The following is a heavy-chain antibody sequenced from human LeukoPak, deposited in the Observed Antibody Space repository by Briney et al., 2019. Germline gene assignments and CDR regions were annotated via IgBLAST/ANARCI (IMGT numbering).Heavy chain of an antibody. J-gene: IGHJ1*01. V-gene: IGHV5-51*01. CDR3: ASPSGWYLGYIQH. D-gene: IGHD6-19*01. CDR1: GYSFNTYW. Sequence: GESLKISCKGSGYSFNTYWIAWVRHMPDKGLEWMGIIYPDDSDTRYSASFQGQVTFSVDKSISTAYLEWSSLKASDSAIYYCASPSGWYLGYIQHWGQGTLVTVST. CDR2: IYPDDSDT.